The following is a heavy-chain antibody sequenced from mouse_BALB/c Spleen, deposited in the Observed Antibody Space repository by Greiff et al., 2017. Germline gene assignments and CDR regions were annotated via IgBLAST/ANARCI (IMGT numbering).Heavy chain of an antibody. CDR1: GYSITSDYA. D-gene: IGHD1-2*01. V-gene: IGHV3-2*02. CDR2: IRYSGST. Sequence: EVQLLESGPGLVKPSQSLSLSCTVTGYSITSDYAWNWIRQFPGNKLEWMGYIRYSGSTSYNPSLKSRISITRDTSKNPFFLQLNSVTTEDTATSYCARNTTATGAYWGQGTLVTVSA. CDR3: ARNTTATGAY. J-gene: IGHJ3*01.